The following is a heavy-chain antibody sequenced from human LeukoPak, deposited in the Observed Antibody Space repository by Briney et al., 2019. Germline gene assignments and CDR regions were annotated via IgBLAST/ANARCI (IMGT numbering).Heavy chain of an antibody. CDR1: GFSFSTYS. V-gene: IGHV3-21*01. D-gene: IGHD6-13*01. J-gene: IGHJ4*02. CDR3: ATTQLAFVS. Sequence: GGSLRLLCAASGFSFSTYSVIWVRQAPGKGLEWVSYISSTGTYICYTDSVKDRFTISRDNAKNSLYLQMKNLRAEDTAVYYCATTQLAFVSWGQGTLVTVSS. CDR2: ISSTGTYI.